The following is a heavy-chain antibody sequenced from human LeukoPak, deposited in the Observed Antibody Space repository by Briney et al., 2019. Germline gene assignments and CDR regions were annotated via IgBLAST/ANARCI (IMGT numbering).Heavy chain of an antibody. D-gene: IGHD3-22*01. Sequence: ASGKVSCKASGGTFSSYAISWVRQAPGQGLEWIGGIIPIFGTANYAQKFQSRVTITTDESTSTAYMELSSLRSEDTAVYYCARGFREAYDSSGFDAFDIWGQGTMVTASS. CDR1: GGTFSSYA. CDR2: IIPIFGTA. CDR3: ARGFREAYDSSGFDAFDI. J-gene: IGHJ3*02. V-gene: IGHV1-69*05.